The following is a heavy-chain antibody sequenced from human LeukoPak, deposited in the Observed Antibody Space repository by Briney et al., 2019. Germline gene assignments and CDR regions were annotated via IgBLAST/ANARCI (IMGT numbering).Heavy chain of an antibody. D-gene: IGHD4-17*01. CDR3: ARNYGDPYYYYYYMDV. Sequence: GASVKVSCKASGGTFSSYAISWVRQAPGQGLEWMGGIIPIFGTANYAQKFQGRVTITADESTSTAYMELSSLRSEDTAVYYCARNYGDPYYYYYYMDVWGKGTTVTISS. V-gene: IGHV1-69*13. CDR2: IIPIFGTA. CDR1: GGTFSSYA. J-gene: IGHJ6*03.